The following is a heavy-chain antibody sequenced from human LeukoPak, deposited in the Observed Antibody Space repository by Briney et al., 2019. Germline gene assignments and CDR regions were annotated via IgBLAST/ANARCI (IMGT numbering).Heavy chain of an antibody. CDR2: IKHDGSEK. CDR3: ARDLYGSDDW. J-gene: IGHJ4*02. V-gene: IGHV3-7*04. D-gene: IGHD3-9*01. Sequence: HPAGSLRLSCTASGFIFSSYGMSWVPQAPGKGLEWVANIKHDGSEKYYMDSVEGRFTISKDNAENSLYLQMNSLRADDTAVYYCARDLYGSDDWWGQGTLVTVSS. CDR1: GFIFSSYG.